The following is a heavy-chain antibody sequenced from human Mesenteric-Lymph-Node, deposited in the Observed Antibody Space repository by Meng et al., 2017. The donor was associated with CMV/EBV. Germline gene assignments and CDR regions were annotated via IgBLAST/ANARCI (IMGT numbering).Heavy chain of an antibody. CDR3: ARDLAAGTFDP. Sequence: GGSLRLSCAASGFTFSSYGMHWVRQAPGKGLEWVAVICYDGSNKYYADSVKGLFTISRDYSKNTLYLQMNSLGAEDTAVYYCARDLAAGTFDPWGQGTLVTVSS. D-gene: IGHD6-13*01. J-gene: IGHJ5*02. CDR2: ICYDGSNK. CDR1: GFTFSSYG. V-gene: IGHV3-33*01.